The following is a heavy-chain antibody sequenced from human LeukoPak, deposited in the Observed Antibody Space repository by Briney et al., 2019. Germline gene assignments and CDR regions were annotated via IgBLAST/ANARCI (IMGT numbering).Heavy chain of an antibody. CDR3: ERGRVRGSHFDY. Sequence: GGSLRLSCAVSGLTFSDYYMSWVRQAPGKGLEWVSYISSSGSTIYYADSVKGRFPISSETAKNSRYLQMNGLRAEDTAAYYCERGRVRGSHFDYWGEEPWSPSPQ. J-gene: IGHJ4*01. CDR2: ISSSGSTI. CDR1: GLTFSDYY. V-gene: IGHV3-11*01. D-gene: IGHD3-10*01.